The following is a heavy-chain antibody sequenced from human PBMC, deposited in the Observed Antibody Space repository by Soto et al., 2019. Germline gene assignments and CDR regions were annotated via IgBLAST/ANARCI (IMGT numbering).Heavy chain of an antibody. CDR3: GTPRPGSHGYSF. J-gene: IGHJ4*01. Sequence: GGSLRLSXAASGITVSNVWMTWIRQAPGKGLEWVGRIKSKADGSTKEYGKPVKDRLIISRDDSKNTVDLEMHALRTEDTRFYYCGTPRPGSHGYSFWGHGALVTVSS. CDR1: GITVSNVW. V-gene: IGHV3-15*01. CDR2: IKSKADGSTK. D-gene: IGHD3-16*01.